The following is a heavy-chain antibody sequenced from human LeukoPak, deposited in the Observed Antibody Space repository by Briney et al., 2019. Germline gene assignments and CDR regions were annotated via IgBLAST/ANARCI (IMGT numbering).Heavy chain of an antibody. CDR2: IIPILGIA. J-gene: IGHJ4*02. D-gene: IGHD3-22*01. Sequence: GSSVKVSCKASGGTFSSYAISWVRQAPGQGLEWMGRIIPILGIANYAQKFQGRVTITADKSTSTAYMELSSLRSEDTAVYYCARDLEYYDSGGSIVDYWGQGTLVTVSS. CDR3: ARDLEYYDSGGSIVDY. CDR1: GGTFSSYA. V-gene: IGHV1-69*04.